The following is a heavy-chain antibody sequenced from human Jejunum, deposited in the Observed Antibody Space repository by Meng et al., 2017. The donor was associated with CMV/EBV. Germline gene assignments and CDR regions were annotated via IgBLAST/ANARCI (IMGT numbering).Heavy chain of an antibody. J-gene: IGHJ3*02. CDR3: ARMGYGFEFFDI. CDR2: IKGDGSDK. Sequence: SGFPFHTNSMTWVRQAPGKGLEWVANIKGDGSDKYYVDSVKGRFTISRDNAKNSLYLQMNSLRAEDTAVYYCARMGYGFEFFDIWGQGTMVTVSS. D-gene: IGHD5-12*01. V-gene: IGHV3-7*01. CDR1: GFPFHTNS.